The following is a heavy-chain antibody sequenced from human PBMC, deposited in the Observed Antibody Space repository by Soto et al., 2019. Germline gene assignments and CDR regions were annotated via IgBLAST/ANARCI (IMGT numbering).Heavy chain of an antibody. Sequence: SLRLSCAASGFTFSSYGMHWVRQAPGKGLEWVAVISYDGSNKYYADSVKGRFTISRDNSKNTLYLQMNSLRAEDTAVYYCAKDRSHDDYGDYGVFDYWGQGTLVTVSS. CDR2: ISYDGSNK. CDR3: AKDRSHDDYGDYGVFDY. V-gene: IGHV3-30*18. D-gene: IGHD4-17*01. J-gene: IGHJ4*02. CDR1: GFTFSSYG.